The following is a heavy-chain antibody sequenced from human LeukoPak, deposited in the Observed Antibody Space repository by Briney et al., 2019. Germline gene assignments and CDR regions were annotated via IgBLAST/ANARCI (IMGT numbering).Heavy chain of an antibody. V-gene: IGHV3-49*04. CDR3: TREEYYDFWSGYLHYFDY. D-gene: IGHD3-3*01. Sequence: GGSLRLSCTASGFTFGDYAMSWVRQAPGKGLEWVGFIRSKAYGGTTEYAASVKGRFTISRDDSKSIAYLQMNSLKTEDTAVYYCTREEYYDFWSGYLHYFDYWGQGTLVTVSS. CDR2: IRSKAYGGTT. CDR1: GFTFGDYA. J-gene: IGHJ4*02.